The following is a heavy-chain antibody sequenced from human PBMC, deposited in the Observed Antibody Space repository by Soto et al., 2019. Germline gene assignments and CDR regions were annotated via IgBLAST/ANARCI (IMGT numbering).Heavy chain of an antibody. CDR3: AGGVSNSGAYYTGRSAYDL. Sequence: QVQLVQSGAVVKNPGSSVEVSCKASGGTFNGYGISWVRQAPGQGLEWLGGTVPVFDTSKYAPRCQGRVTITADKSTSTAYMELSSVRSEDTAIYFGAGGVSNSGAYYTGRSAYDLWGQGTLVIVSS. J-gene: IGHJ3*01. D-gene: IGHD3-10*01. CDR1: GGTFNGYG. V-gene: IGHV1-69*06. CDR2: TVPVFDTS.